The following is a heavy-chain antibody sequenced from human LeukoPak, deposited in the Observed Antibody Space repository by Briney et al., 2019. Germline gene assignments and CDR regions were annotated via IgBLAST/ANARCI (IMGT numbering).Heavy chain of an antibody. J-gene: IGHJ4*02. CDR1: GGSISSGSYY. CDR2: IYTSGST. Sequence: PSETLSLTCTVSGGSISSGSYYWSWIRQPAGKGLEWIGRIYTSGSTNYNPSLKSRATISVDTSKNQFSLKLSSVTAADTAVYYCARDSAKLGYFDYWGQGTLVTVSS. D-gene: IGHD3-16*01. CDR3: ARDSAKLGYFDY. V-gene: IGHV4-61*02.